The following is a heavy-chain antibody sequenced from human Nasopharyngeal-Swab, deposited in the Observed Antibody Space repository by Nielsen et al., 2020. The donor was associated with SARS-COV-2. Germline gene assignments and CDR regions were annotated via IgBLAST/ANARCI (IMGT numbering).Heavy chain of an antibody. V-gene: IGHV4-34*01. Sequence: SETLSLTRAVYGGSFSGHQWSWVRQTPGKGLEWIGEVNHGGGTNYNPSLKSRVTISVATSKNQFSLKLTSVTAADTAVYYCARGGAGVVASPVLGLGPFYYYHFMDVWGQGTTVTVSS. CDR2: VNHGGGT. D-gene: IGHD6-6*01. CDR3: ARGGAGVVASPVLGLGPFYYYHFMDV. J-gene: IGHJ6*03. CDR1: GGSFSGHQ.